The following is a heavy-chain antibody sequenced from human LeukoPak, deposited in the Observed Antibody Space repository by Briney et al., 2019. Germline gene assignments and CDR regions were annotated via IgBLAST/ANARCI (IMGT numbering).Heavy chain of an antibody. D-gene: IGHD6-25*01. CDR1: GYTFSDYY. Sequence: ASVKVSCKASGYTFSDYYIHWVRQAPGQGLEWMGRINPNSGGTNYAQKSQGRVTMTRDTSISTAYMELSRLRSDDTAVYYCAPSRPGSDAFDIWGQGTMVTVSS. V-gene: IGHV1-2*06. CDR2: INPNSGGT. J-gene: IGHJ3*02. CDR3: APSRPGSDAFDI.